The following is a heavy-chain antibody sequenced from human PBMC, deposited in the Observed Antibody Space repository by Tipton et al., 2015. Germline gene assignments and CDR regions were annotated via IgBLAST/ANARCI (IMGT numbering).Heavy chain of an antibody. CDR1: GGSITTINW. Sequence: TLSLTCSVFGGSITTINWCTWVRQPPGKGLEWIGEVYHTGTTNYTPSLKSRLTISVDTSKTQFSLKMSSVTASDTAVYYCARARGRHGGLFDSWGQGILVTVSS. CDR3: ARARGRHGGLFDS. J-gene: IGHJ4*02. D-gene: IGHD4-23*01. CDR2: VYHTGTT. V-gene: IGHV4-4*02.